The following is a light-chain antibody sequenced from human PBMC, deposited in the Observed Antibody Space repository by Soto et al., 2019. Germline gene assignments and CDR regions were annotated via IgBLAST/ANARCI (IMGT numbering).Light chain of an antibody. CDR2: GAS. Sequence: DIQMTQSPSSLSASVGDRVTITCQASQDISNYLNWYQQKPGKAPKLLIYGASNLETGVPSRFSGSGSGTDFTFTISSLQPEDIATYYCRQYDNPNLTVTFGGGTKVEIK. CDR1: QDISNY. J-gene: IGKJ4*01. CDR3: RQYDNPNLTVT. V-gene: IGKV1-33*01.